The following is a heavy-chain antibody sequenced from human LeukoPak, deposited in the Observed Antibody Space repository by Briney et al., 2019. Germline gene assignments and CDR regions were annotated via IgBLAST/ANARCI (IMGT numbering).Heavy chain of an antibody. CDR1: GGSISSGGYS. D-gene: IGHD4-11*01. Sequence: PSETLSLTCAVSGGSISSGGYSWSWIRQPPGKGLEWIGYIYHSGSTYYNPSLKSRVTISVDRSKNQFSLKLSSVTAADTAVYYCARAHSNYDYFDYWGQGTLVTVS. J-gene: IGHJ4*02. CDR2: IYHSGST. CDR3: ARAHSNYDYFDY. V-gene: IGHV4-30-2*01.